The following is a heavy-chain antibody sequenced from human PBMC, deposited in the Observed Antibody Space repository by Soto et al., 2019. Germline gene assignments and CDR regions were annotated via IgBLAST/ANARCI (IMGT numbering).Heavy chain of an antibody. CDR2: MSYDGSNK. J-gene: IGHJ4*02. Sequence: GGSLRLSCAASGFTFSSYAMHWVRQAPGKGLEWVAVMSYDGSNKYYADSVKGRFTISRDNSRSTLYLQMNSLRAEDTAVYYCARDLDTAWAPWLDHWAQGTLVTVSS. V-gene: IGHV3-30*14. D-gene: IGHD5-18*01. CDR3: ARDLDTAWAPWLDH. CDR1: GFTFSSYA.